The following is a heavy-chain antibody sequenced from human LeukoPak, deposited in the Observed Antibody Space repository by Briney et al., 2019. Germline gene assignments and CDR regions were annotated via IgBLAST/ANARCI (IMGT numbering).Heavy chain of an antibody. V-gene: IGHV3-21*01. D-gene: IGHD2-2*02. CDR2: ISSSSSYI. CDR3: AKDPGVVPAAIYAVYFDY. Sequence: GGSLRLSCAASGFIFSSHAMHWVRQAPGKGLEWVSSISSSSSYIYYADSVKGRFTISRDNAKNSLYLQMNSLRAEDTAVYYCAKDPGVVPAAIYAVYFDYWGQGTLVTVSS. CDR1: GFIFSSHA. J-gene: IGHJ4*02.